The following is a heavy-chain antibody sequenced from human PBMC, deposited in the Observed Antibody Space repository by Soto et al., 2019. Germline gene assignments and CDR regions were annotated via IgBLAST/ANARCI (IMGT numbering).Heavy chain of an antibody. Sequence: TGGSLRLSCAASGFTFSSYAMHWVRQAPGKGLEWVAVISYDGSNKYYADSVKGRFTISRDNSKNTLYLQMNSLRAEDTAVYYCARVPLYYYDSSGYGPFDYWGQGTLVTVSS. V-gene: IGHV3-30-3*01. J-gene: IGHJ4*02. D-gene: IGHD3-22*01. CDR3: ARVPLYYYDSSGYGPFDY. CDR2: ISYDGSNK. CDR1: GFTFSSYA.